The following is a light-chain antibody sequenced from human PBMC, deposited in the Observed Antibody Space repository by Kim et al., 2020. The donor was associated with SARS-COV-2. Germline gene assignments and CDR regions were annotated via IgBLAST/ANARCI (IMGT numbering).Light chain of an antibody. CDR1: SSDVGSYNL. J-gene: IGLJ2*01. CDR3: CTFAGVRV. CDR2: DGT. V-gene: IGLV2-23*01. Sequence: SPGQSITISCTGTSSDVGSYNLVSWYQHHPGKAPQLMIYDGTKRPSGVSNRFSGSKSGNTASLRISGLQPEDEADYYCCTFAGVRVFGGGTQLTVL.